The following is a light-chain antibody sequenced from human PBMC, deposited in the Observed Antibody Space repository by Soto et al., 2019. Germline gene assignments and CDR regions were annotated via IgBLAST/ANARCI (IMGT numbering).Light chain of an antibody. CDR3: QQYGSSPIT. Sequence: EIVGTRARGTRSLSTGERATLSCRGRQSVDGIFLAWYQQKPVRAPRLLIYGASSRATGIPDRCSGSGSGTDFTLTISRLEPEDFAVYYCQQYGSSPITFGQGTRLEIK. V-gene: IGKV3-20*01. J-gene: IGKJ5*01. CDR1: QSVDGIF. CDR2: GAS.